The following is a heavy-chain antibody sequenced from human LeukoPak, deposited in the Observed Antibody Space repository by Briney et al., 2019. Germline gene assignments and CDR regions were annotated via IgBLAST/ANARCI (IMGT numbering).Heavy chain of an antibody. V-gene: IGHV3-15*01. D-gene: IGHD3-22*01. CDR3: TKEGSSGYAWVYYYYGMDV. CDR1: GFTFSNAW. CDR2: IKSKTDGGTT. Sequence: GGSLRLSCAASGFTFSNAWMSWVRQAPGKGLEWVGRIKSKTDGGTTDYAAPVKGRFTISRDDSKNTLYLQMNSLKTEDTAVYYCTKEGSSGYAWVYYYYGMDVWGQGTTVTVSS. J-gene: IGHJ6*02.